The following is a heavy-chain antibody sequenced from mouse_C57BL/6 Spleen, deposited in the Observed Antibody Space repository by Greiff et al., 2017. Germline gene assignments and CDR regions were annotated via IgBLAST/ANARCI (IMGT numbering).Heavy chain of an antibody. V-gene: IGHV5-9-1*02. J-gene: IGHJ3*01. D-gene: IGHD3-3*01. Sequence: EVKLVESGEGLVKPGGSLKLSCAASGFTFSSYAMSWVRQTPEKRLEWVAYISSGGDYIYYADTVKGRFTISRDNARNTLYLQMSSLKSEDTDMYYCTRGDRNGAYWGQGTLVTVSA. CDR1: GFTFSSYA. CDR2: ISSGGDYI. CDR3: TRGDRNGAY.